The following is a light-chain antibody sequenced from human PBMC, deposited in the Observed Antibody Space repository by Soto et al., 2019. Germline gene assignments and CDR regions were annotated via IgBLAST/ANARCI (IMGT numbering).Light chain of an antibody. V-gene: IGKV1-5*03. J-gene: IGKJ1*01. CDR1: QSISIW. CDR3: QQYNRYWT. Sequence: DIQMTQSPSTLSASVGDRVTITCRASQSISIWLAWYQQKPGKAPNLLIYKASSLETGVPSRFSGSGSGTEFTLTISSLQPDDFATYYCQQYNRYWTFGQGTKVEIK. CDR2: KAS.